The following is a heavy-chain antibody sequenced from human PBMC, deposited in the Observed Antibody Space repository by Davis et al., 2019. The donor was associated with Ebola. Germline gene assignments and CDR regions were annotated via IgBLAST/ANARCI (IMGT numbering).Heavy chain of an antibody. CDR1: GYTFTGYY. D-gene: IGHD3-22*01. Sequence: ASVKVSCKASGYTFTGYYMHWVRQAPGQGLEWMGWINPNSGGTNYAQKFQGRVTMTRDTSISTAYMELSRLRSDDTAVYYCARAPYYDTKYDYWGRGTLVTVSS. CDR3: ARAPYYDTKYDY. V-gene: IGHV1-2*02. CDR2: INPNSGGT. J-gene: IGHJ4*02.